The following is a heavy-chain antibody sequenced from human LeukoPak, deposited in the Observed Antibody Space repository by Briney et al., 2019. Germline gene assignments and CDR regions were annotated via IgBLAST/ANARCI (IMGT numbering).Heavy chain of an antibody. CDR3: ARECRGERRNWFDP. D-gene: IGHD3-16*01. J-gene: IGHJ5*02. V-gene: IGHV4-39*07. CDR1: GGSISSSTYS. Sequence: SETLSLTFTVPGGSISSSTYSWGWIRQPPGKGLERIGTIYYSGSTYYNPSLKSRVTISVDSSKNQFSLRLSSVTAADTAVYYCARECRGERRNWFDPWGQGTLVTVSS. CDR2: IYYSGST.